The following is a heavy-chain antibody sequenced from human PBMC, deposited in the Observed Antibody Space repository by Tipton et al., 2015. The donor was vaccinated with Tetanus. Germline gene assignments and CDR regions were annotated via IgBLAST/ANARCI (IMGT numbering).Heavy chain of an antibody. V-gene: IGHV4-59*04. CDR2: IYFEGST. CDR3: ARHLYGYWFDP. CDR1: GGSISNYY. D-gene: IGHD3-10*01. J-gene: IGHJ5*02. Sequence: TLSLTCTVSGGSISNYYWNWLRQSPGKGLEWIASIYFEGSTYYSPSLESRVSIAVDTSQNVFSLKLTSASDADTAVYYCARHLYGYWFDPWGQGTLVTVSS.